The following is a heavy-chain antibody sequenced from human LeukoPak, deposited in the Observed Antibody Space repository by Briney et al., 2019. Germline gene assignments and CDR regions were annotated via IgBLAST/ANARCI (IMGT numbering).Heavy chain of an antibody. CDR3: ARFVTDY. J-gene: IGHJ4*02. CDR2: ISYDGSNK. Sequence: GRSLRLSCAASGFTFSSYAMHWVRQAPGKGLDWVAVISYDGSNKYYADSVKGRFNISRDNSKNTLYLQMNSLRAEDTAVYYCARFVTDYWGQGTLVTVSS. V-gene: IGHV3-30*01. CDR1: GFTFSSYA.